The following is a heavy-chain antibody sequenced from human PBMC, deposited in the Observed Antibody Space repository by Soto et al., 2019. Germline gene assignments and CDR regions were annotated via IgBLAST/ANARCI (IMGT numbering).Heavy chain of an antibody. J-gene: IGHJ3*02. CDR3: ARGGLIYSFGI. V-gene: IGHV3-11*06. CDR2: ISSGSSNT. CDR1: GFTFSDHY. Sequence: GGSLRLSCAASGFTFSDHYMSWIRQAPGKGLEWVSSISSGSSNTNYADSVKGRFTISRDNAKNSLYLQMNSLGAEDTAVYYCARGGLIYSFGIWGQGTMVTVSS. D-gene: IGHD3-10*01.